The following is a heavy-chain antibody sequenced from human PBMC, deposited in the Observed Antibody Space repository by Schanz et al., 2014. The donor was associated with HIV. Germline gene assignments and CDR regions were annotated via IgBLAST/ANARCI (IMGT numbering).Heavy chain of an antibody. V-gene: IGHV3-21*04. CDR3: ANLVVAATDDAFDI. J-gene: IGHJ3*02. Sequence: QLVESGGGLVGPGGSLRLSCAASGFIFSSYTMYWIRQSPGKGLEWVASISGNTNYIYYADSVKGRFTISRDNAKNSLYLQMNSLRAEDTAVYYCANLVVAATDDAFDIWGQGTMVTVSS. CDR1: GFIFSSYT. D-gene: IGHD2-15*01. CDR2: ISGNTNYI.